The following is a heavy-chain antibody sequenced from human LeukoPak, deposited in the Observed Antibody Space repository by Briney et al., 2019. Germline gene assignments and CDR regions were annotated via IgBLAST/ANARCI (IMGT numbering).Heavy chain of an antibody. CDR3: ARGRYYESSGYFVYYFDY. J-gene: IGHJ4*02. CDR2: TYYRGST. CDR1: GGSMSNYY. V-gene: IGHV4-59*01. Sequence: SETLSLTCTVSGGSMSNYYWSWIRQPPGKGLDWIGYTYYRGSTNYNPSLKSRVTISLDTSKNQFSLKVTSVTAADTAVYYCARGRYYESSGYFVYYFDYWGQGTLVTVSS. D-gene: IGHD3-22*01.